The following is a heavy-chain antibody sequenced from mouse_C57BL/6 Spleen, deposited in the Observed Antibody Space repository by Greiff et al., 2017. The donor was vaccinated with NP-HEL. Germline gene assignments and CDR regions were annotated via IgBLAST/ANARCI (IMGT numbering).Heavy chain of an antibody. CDR1: GYTFTDYE. CDR3: TRWDYYGSSYAMDY. J-gene: IGHJ4*01. D-gene: IGHD1-1*01. V-gene: IGHV1-15*01. CDR2: IDPETGGT. Sequence: VKLQQSGAELVRPGASVTLSCKASGYTFTDYEMHWVKQTPVHGLEWIGAIDPETGGTAYNQKFKGKAILTADKSSSTAYMELRSLTSEDSAVYYCTRWDYYGSSYAMDYWGQGTSVTVSS.